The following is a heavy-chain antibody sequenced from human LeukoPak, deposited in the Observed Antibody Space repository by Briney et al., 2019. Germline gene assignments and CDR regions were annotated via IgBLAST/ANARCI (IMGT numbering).Heavy chain of an antibody. CDR1: GGSISSSSYY. V-gene: IGHV4-39*07. CDR3: ARVWSGSLRLREYYFDY. Sequence: SETLSLTCTVSGGSISSSSYYWGWIRQPPGKGLEWIGSIYYSGSTYYNPSLKSRVTISVDTSKNQFSLKLSSVTAADTAVYYCARVWSGSLRLREYYFDYWGQGTLVTVSS. D-gene: IGHD1-26*01. J-gene: IGHJ4*02. CDR2: IYYSGST.